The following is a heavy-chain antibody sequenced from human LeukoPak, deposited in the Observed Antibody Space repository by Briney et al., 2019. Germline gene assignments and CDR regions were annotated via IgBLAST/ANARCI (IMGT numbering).Heavy chain of an antibody. Sequence: PSETLSLTCTVSGGSINNYYWSWLRQPPGKGLEYIGYTHYSGSTNYNPSLKSRVTISLDTSGNQFSLKPSSVTAADTAVYYCASGYCGGACQLGGVDMWGQGTMVTVSS. CDR2: THYSGST. J-gene: IGHJ3*02. CDR1: GGSINNYY. V-gene: IGHV4-59*01. CDR3: ASGYCGGACQLGGVDM. D-gene: IGHD2-21*02.